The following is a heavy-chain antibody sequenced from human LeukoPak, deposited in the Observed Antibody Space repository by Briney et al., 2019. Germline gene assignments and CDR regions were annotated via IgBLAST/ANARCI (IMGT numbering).Heavy chain of an antibody. V-gene: IGHV4-59*01. CDR1: GGSISSYY. J-gene: IGHJ4*02. Sequence: AETLSLTCTVSGGSISSYYWSWIRQPPGKGLEWIGYICYSGSTNYSPSLKSRLTMSVDTSNNQFSLKLSSVTAADTAVYCCAGGGTVGSSGWYLDFWGQGTLVTVSS. D-gene: IGHD6-19*01. CDR2: ICYSGST. CDR3: AGGGTVGSSGWYLDF.